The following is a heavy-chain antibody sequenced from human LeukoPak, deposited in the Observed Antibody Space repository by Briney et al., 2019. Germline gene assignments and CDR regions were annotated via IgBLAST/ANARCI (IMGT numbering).Heavy chain of an antibody. CDR1: GGSISSYY. CDR3: ARGDMSITMIVVADISGY. V-gene: IGHV4-59*12. D-gene: IGHD3-22*01. J-gene: IGHJ4*02. CDR2: IYYSGST. Sequence: SETLSLTCTVSGGSISSYYWSWIRQPPGKGLEWIGYIYYSGSTNYNPSLKSRVTISVDTSKNQFSLKLSSVTAADTAVYYCARGDMSITMIVVADISGYWGQGTLVTVSS.